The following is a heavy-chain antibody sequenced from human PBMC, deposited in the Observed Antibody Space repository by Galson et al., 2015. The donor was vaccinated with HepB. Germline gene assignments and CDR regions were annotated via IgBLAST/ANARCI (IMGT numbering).Heavy chain of an antibody. CDR3: TKVAARGVY. V-gene: IGHV3-23*01. J-gene: IGHJ4*02. D-gene: IGHD6-25*01. CDR1: GFTFNFFA. Sequence: SLRLSCAASGFTFNFFAISWVRQAPGKGLEWVSAISATGNSTYYADSVKGRFTISRDNSKNTLYLQMNSLRDEDTAVYYCTKVAARGVYWGQGTLVTVSS. CDR2: ISATGNST.